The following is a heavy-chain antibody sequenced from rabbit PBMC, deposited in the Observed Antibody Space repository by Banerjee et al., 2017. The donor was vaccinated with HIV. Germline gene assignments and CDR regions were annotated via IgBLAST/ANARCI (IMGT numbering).Heavy chain of an antibody. CDR2: INTSSGST. CDR1: GFSFSNKYV. J-gene: IGHJ3*01. CDR3: ARSAGYGDFAYALTRLDL. V-gene: IGHV1S45*01. Sequence: QEQLEESGGGLVQPEGSLTLTCTASGFSFSNKYVMCWVRQAPGKGLEWIACINTSSGSTVYATWAKGRFTISKTSSTTVTLQMTSLTVADTATYFCARSAGYGDFAYALTRLDLWGQGTLVTVS. D-gene: IGHD2-1*01.